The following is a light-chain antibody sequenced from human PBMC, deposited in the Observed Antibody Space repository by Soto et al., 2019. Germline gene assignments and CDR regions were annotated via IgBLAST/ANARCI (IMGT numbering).Light chain of an antibody. V-gene: IGLV1-44*01. Sequence: QSVLTQPPSASGTPGQRVTISCSGSSSNIGSNTVNWYQHLPGTAPKLLIYDNDQRPSGVPDRFSGSKSGTSASLAISGLQSEDEADYYCASWDVSLNGFWVFGGGTKLTVL. CDR1: SSNIGSNT. CDR3: ASWDVSLNGFWV. CDR2: DND. J-gene: IGLJ3*02.